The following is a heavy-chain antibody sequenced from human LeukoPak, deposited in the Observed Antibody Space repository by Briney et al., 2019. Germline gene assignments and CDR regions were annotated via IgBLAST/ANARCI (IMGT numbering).Heavy chain of an antibody. V-gene: IGHV4-4*07. CDR3: ARSPLGSLSYFYYYYYMDV. CDR2: IYTSGSI. CDR1: GGSISSYY. J-gene: IGHJ6*03. D-gene: IGHD1-26*01. Sequence: PSETLSLTCTVYGGSISSYYWSWIRQPAGKGLEWIERIYTSGSINYNPSLESRVTMSVDTSKNQFSLKLSSVTAADSAVYYCARSPLGSLSYFYYYYYMDVWGKGTTVTVSS.